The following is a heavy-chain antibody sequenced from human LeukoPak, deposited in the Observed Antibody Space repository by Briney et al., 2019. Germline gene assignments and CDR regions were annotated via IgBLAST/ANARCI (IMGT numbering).Heavy chain of an antibody. D-gene: IGHD1-26*01. Sequence: GGSLRLSCAASGFTFSSYSMNWIRQAPGKGLEWVSSISSISSYIYYSDSVKGRFTVSRDNAKNSLYLQMDSLRAEDTAVYYCARDPSGTYYPRVSGALDIWGQGTMVTVSS. CDR2: ISSISSYI. CDR3: ARDPSGTYYPRVSGALDI. CDR1: GFTFSSYS. J-gene: IGHJ3*02. V-gene: IGHV3-21*01.